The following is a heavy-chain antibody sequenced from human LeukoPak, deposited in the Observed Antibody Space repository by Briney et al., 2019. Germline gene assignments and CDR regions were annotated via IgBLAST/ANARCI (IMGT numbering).Heavy chain of an antibody. Sequence: PGRSLRLSCAASGFTFDDYAMHWVRQAPGKGREWVSGISWSSGSIGYADSVKGRFTISRDNAKNSLYQQMNSLRAEDTALYYCAKDNGVTIFGDTDHNWFDPWGQGTLVTVSS. CDR3: AKDNGVTIFGDTDHNWFDP. CDR2: ISWSSGSI. D-gene: IGHD3-3*01. V-gene: IGHV3-9*01. J-gene: IGHJ5*02. CDR1: GFTFDDYA.